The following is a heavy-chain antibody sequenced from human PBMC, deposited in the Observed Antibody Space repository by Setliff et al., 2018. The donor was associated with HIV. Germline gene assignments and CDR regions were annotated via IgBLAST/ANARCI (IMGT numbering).Heavy chain of an antibody. CDR2: ISAYNGNT. J-gene: IGHJ1*01. V-gene: IGHV1-18*01. Sequence: ASVKVSCKASGYTFTSYGISWVRRAPGQGLEWMGWISAYNGNTNYAQKLQGRVTMTTDTSTSTAYMELWSLRSDDTAMYYCARVVVRGVTFIAEYFQHWGQGTLVTVSS. CDR1: GYTFTSYG. CDR3: ARVVVRGVTFIAEYFQH. D-gene: IGHD3-10*01.